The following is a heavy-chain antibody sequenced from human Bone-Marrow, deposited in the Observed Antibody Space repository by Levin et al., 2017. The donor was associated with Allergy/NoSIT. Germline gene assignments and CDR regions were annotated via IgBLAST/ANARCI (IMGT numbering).Heavy chain of an antibody. CDR2: IYSGVGT. V-gene: IGHV3-66*01. D-gene: IGHD3-10*01. CDR3: GRDGPGGGH. Sequence: PGGSLRLSCSSSGVTVFNNYFMWVRQAPGKGLEWVSHIYSGVGTNYADSVKGRFSVSRDNSENTVYLQMNSLRADDTAVYYCGRDGPGGGHWGPGTQVTVSS. J-gene: IGHJ4*02. CDR1: GVTVFNNY.